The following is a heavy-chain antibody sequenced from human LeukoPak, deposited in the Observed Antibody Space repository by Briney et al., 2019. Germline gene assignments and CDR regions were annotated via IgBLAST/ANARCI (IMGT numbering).Heavy chain of an antibody. J-gene: IGHJ6*02. D-gene: IGHD6-13*01. V-gene: IGHV4-39*01. CDR3: ARYSSSWHRYYYYGMDV. Sequence: PSETLSLTCTVSGGSIRNGGYYWGWIRQPPGKGLEWIGSIYYSGSTYYNPSLKSRVTISVDTSKNQFSLKVSSVTAADTAVYYCARYSSSWHRYYYYGMDVWGQGTTVTVSS. CDR1: GGSIRNGGYY. CDR2: IYYSGST.